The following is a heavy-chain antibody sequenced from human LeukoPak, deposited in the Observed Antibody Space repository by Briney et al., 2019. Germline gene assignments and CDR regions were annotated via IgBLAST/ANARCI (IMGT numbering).Heavy chain of an antibody. Sequence: EASVKVSCKVSGYTFTDYYMHWVRQAPGQGLEWMGRIIPIFGTANYAQKFQGRVTITTDESTSTAYMELSSLRSEDTAVYYCARDLYYDSSGFAYDYWGQGTLVTVSS. CDR2: IIPIFGTA. CDR1: GYTFTDYY. V-gene: IGHV1-69*05. CDR3: ARDLYYDSSGFAYDY. D-gene: IGHD3-22*01. J-gene: IGHJ4*02.